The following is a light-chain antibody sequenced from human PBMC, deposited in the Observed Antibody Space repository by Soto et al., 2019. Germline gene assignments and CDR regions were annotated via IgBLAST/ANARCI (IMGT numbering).Light chain of an antibody. CDR1: QDISNY. V-gene: IGKV1-33*01. Sequence: DIQMTQSPSSLSASVGDRVTITCQASQDISNYLNWYQQKPGKAPKLLIYDASNLETGVPSRFSGSGSGTDFTFTISSLQPEDIGTYYCQQYDNLLTWTFGQGTKVEIK. CDR2: DAS. CDR3: QQYDNLLTWT. J-gene: IGKJ1*01.